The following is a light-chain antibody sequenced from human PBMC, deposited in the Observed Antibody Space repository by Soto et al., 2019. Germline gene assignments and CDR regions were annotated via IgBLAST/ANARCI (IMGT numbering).Light chain of an antibody. CDR2: GAS. Sequence: DIVMTQSPATLSVSPGERATLSCRASQSVTGNLAWFQQKPGQAPRLLIYGASARASGIPARFSGSGSGTEFILTISSLQSEDFAVYYCQQYNDWPRTFGQGTKVDIK. J-gene: IGKJ1*01. CDR1: QSVTGN. CDR3: QQYNDWPRT. V-gene: IGKV3-15*01.